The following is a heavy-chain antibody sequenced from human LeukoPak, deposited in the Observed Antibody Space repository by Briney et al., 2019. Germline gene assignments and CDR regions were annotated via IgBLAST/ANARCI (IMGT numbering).Heavy chain of an antibody. J-gene: IGHJ3*02. CDR1: GFTFNDYY. D-gene: IGHD3-22*01. CDR2: IKSKTDGGTT. Sequence: GGSLRLSCAASGFTFNDYYMSWVRQAPGKGLEWVGRIKSKTDGGTTDYAAPVKGRFTISRDDSKNTLYLQMNSLKTEDTAVYYCTTDLIVVVIRVDAFDIWGQGTMVTVSS. V-gene: IGHV3-15*01. CDR3: TTDLIVVVIRVDAFDI.